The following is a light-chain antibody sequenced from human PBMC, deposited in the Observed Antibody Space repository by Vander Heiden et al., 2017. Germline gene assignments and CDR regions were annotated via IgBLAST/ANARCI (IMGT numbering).Light chain of an antibody. CDR3: QQTYSTPYT. CDR1: QSITTY. J-gene: IGKJ2*01. Sequence: DIQVTQSPSSLSASVGDRVTITCRARQSITTYLSWYQQKPGKAPKLLISAASTLQSGVPSRFSGSGSGTDFTLTISSLQPDDFATYYCQQTYSTPYTFGLGTKLEIK. CDR2: AAS. V-gene: IGKV1-39*01.